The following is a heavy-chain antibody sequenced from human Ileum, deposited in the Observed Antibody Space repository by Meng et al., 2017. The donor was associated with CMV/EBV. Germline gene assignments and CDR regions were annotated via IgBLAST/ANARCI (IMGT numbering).Heavy chain of an antibody. D-gene: IGHD1-14*01. CDR3: AKRPDNTGPDDY. V-gene: IGHV3-30*02. Sequence: GGSLRLSCTASGFTFSNYGIHWVRQAPGKGLEWVTFIQYDGNNKYYADSVKGRFTISRDTSKDTVYLQMNSLRVEDTALYYCAKRPDNTGPDDYWGQGTLVTVSS. CDR2: IQYDGNNK. CDR1: GFTFSNYG. J-gene: IGHJ4*02.